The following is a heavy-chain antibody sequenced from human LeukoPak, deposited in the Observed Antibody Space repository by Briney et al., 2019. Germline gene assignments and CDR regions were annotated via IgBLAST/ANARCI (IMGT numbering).Heavy chain of an antibody. CDR2: MNPNSGNT. J-gene: IGHJ2*01. D-gene: IGHD5-24*01. V-gene: IGHV1-69*10. CDR3: ARDLEMATTLYWYFDL. Sequence: SVKVSCKASGGTFSSYAISWVRQAPGQGLEWMGWMNPNSGNTGYAQKFQGRVTITADKSTNTAYMELSSLRSEDTAVYYCARDLEMATTLYWYFDLWGRGTLVTVSS. CDR1: GGTFSSYA.